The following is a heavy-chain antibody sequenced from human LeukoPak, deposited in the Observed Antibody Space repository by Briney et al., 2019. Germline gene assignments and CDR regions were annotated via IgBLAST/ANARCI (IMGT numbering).Heavy chain of an antibody. CDR1: GFTFSSYS. J-gene: IGHJ6*03. D-gene: IGHD3-16*02. CDR3: ARDRGGIGYYMDV. V-gene: IGHV3-48*04. CDR2: ISSSSGNI. Sequence: AGGSLRLSCAASGFTFSSYSMNWVRQAPGRGLEWVSYISSSSGNIYYADSVKGRFTISRDNAKTSLYLQMNSLRAEDTALYYCARDRGGIGYYMDVWGRGTTVTVSS.